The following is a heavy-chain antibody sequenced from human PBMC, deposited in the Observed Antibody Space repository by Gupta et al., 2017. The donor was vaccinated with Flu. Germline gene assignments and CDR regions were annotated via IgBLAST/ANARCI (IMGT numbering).Heavy chain of an antibody. V-gene: IGHV3-15*05. J-gene: IGHJ5*02. CDR3: TTDCRYDGSGEFWFDP. CDR2: IKSAKDGGTA. CDR1: GLTCNKAW. Sequence: DVHLVASGGGLIEPGGSLRPGCAVTGLTCNKAWLTWVRQAAGKGLEWVGRIKSAKDGGTAEYGTPGKYRFFISRDDSKNTMYLQMNSLKMADTAIYWCTTDCRYDGSGEFWFDPWGQGTLVSVSS. D-gene: IGHD6-25*01.